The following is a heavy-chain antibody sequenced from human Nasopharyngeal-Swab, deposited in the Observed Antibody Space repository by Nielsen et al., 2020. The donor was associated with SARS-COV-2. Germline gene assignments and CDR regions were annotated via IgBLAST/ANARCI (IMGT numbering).Heavy chain of an antibody. CDR2: ISASGRNT. Sequence: GESLKISCAASGFTISDYYMAWVRQAPGKGLEWLSYISASGRNTDSADSVKGRFTSSRDNANNLLVLQMNSLRGEDTAVYYCAREQGYQVLLDYYYHGLDAWGHGTAVTVSS. D-gene: IGHD3-3*01. J-gene: IGHJ6*02. CDR1: GFTISDYY. V-gene: IGHV3-11*01. CDR3: AREQGYQVLLDYYYHGLDA.